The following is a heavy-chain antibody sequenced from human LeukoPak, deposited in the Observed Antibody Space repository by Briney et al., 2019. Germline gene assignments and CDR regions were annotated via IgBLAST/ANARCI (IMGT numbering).Heavy chain of an antibody. Sequence: GGSLRLSCAASGFTFSSYWMSWVRQAPGKGLEWVAVISNDGSKKYYADSVKGRVTISRDNSKNTLYLQMNSLRAEETAVYYCAKETMVRGDPSYYYGMDVWGQGTTVTVSS. CDR2: ISNDGSKK. CDR3: AKETMVRGDPSYYYGMDV. J-gene: IGHJ6*02. CDR1: GFTFSSYW. V-gene: IGHV3-30*18. D-gene: IGHD3-10*01.